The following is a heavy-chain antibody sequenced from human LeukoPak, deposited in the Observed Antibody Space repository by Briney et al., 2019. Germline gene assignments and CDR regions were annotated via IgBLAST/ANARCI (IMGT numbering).Heavy chain of an antibody. Sequence: GASVKVSCKASGYTFTGYYMHWVRQAPGQGLEWMGWINPNSGGTNYAQKFQGRVTMTRDTSISTAYMELSRLRSDDTAVYYCARDRGVEGADTFDYWGQGTLVTVSS. D-gene: IGHD1-26*01. V-gene: IGHV1-2*02. J-gene: IGHJ4*02. CDR3: ARDRGVEGADTFDY. CDR1: GYTFTGYY. CDR2: INPNSGGT.